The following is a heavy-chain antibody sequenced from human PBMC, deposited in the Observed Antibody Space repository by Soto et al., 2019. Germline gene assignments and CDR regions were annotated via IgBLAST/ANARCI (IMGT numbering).Heavy chain of an antibody. V-gene: IGHV3-48*02. D-gene: IGHD2-21*02. CDR2: IRSDGTTI. Sequence: GSLRLSCAASGFTFSDNPMNWVRLAPGKGLEWVSHIRSDGTTIYYADSVKGRFTISRDNAKNSLYLHMNSLRDEDTAIYYCVRDHDFAFDTWGQGTLVTVSS. CDR3: VRDHDFAFDT. CDR1: GFTFSDNP. J-gene: IGHJ4*02.